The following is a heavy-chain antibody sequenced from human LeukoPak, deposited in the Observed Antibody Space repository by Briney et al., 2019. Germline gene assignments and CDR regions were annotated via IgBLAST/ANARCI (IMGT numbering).Heavy chain of an antibody. Sequence: SETLSLTCSVYGGSFSGYYWSWVRQPPGKGLEWIGEIYHSGSTNYNPSLKSRVTISVDKSKNQFSLKLSSVTAADTAVYYCARDRAFVLLWFGEVGGWFDPWGQGTLVTVSS. V-gene: IGHV4-34*01. CDR3: ARDRAFVLLWFGEVGGWFDP. J-gene: IGHJ5*02. CDR1: GGSFSGYY. CDR2: IYHSGST. D-gene: IGHD3-10*01.